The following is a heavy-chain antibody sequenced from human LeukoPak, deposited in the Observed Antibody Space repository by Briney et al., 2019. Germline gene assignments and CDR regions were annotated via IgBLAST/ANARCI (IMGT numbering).Heavy chain of an antibody. D-gene: IGHD4-11*01. CDR3: ARAIGDYGNNFDY. J-gene: IGHJ4*02. V-gene: IGHV4-61*02. Sequence: SQTLSLTCTVSGGSISSGSYYWSWIRQPAGKGLEWIGRIYTSGSTNYNPSLKSRVTISVDTSKNQFSLKLSSVTAADTAVYYCARAIGDYGNNFDYWGQGTLVTVSS. CDR2: IYTSGST. CDR1: GGSISSGSYY.